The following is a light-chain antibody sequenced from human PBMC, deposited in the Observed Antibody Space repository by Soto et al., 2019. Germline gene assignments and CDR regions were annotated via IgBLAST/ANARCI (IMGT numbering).Light chain of an antibody. CDR1: SSVVGGYNY. Sequence: QSVLTQPPSASGSPGQSVTISCTGTSSVVGGYNYVSWYQQHPGKAPKLMIYEVSKRPSGVPDRFSGSKSGNTASLTVSGLQAVDEAEYYCSSYAGSNNYVFGTGTKVTVL. J-gene: IGLJ1*01. CDR2: EVS. CDR3: SSYAGSNNYV. V-gene: IGLV2-8*01.